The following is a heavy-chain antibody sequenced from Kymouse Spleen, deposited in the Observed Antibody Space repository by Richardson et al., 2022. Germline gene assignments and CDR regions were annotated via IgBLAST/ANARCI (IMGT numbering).Heavy chain of an antibody. CDR1: GFTFDDYG. CDR3: ARDYYGSGSYNYYYGMDV. V-gene: IGHV3-20*d01. D-gene: IGHD3-10*01. J-gene: IGHJ6*02. CDR2: INWNGGST. Sequence: EVQLVESGGGVVRPGGSLRLSCAASGFTFDDYGMSWVRQAPGKGLEWVSGINWNGGSTGYADSVKGRFTISRDNAKNSLYLQMNSLRAEDTALYYCARDYYGSGSYNYYYGMDVWGQGTTVTVSS.